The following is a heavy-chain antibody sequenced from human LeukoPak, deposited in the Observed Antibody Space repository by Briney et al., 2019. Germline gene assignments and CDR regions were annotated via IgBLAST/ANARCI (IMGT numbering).Heavy chain of an antibody. J-gene: IGHJ3*02. D-gene: IGHD2-15*01. CDR2: IYYSGST. CDR3: ARDKYCSGGSCYGRSAFDI. V-gene: IGHV4-31*03. Sequence: PSQTLSLTCTVSGGSISSGGYYWSWIRQHRGKGLEWIGYIYYSGSTYYNPSLKSRVTISVDTSKNQFSLKLSSVTAADTAVYYCARDKYCSGGSCYGRSAFDIWVQGTMVTVSS. CDR1: GGSISSGGYY.